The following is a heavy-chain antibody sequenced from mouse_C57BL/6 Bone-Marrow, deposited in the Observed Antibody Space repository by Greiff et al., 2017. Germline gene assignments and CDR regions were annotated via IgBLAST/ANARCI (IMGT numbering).Heavy chain of an antibody. V-gene: IGHV1-55*01. CDR3: ARDGNYAMDY. D-gene: IGHD2-1*01. J-gene: IGHJ4*01. Sequence: QVQLQQPGAELVKPGASVKMSCKASGYTFTSYWITWVKQRPGQGLEWIGDIYPGSGSTNYNEKFKSKATLTVDTSSSTAYMQLSSLTAEASAVYYCARDGNYAMDYWGQGTSVTVSS. CDR1: GYTFTSYW. CDR2: IYPGSGST.